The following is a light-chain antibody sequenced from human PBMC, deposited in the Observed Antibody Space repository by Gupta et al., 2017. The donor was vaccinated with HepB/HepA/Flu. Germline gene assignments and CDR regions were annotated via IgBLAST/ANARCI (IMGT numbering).Light chain of an antibody. CDR2: QDN. CDR3: QAWDSRTDYVV. CDR1: KLGDKY. Sequence: SYELTQPPSVSVSPGQTASITCSGAKLGDKYACWYQQKPGQSPVLVICQDNKRPSGIPERFSGANSGNTDTLTISGTQAMDEADYYCQAWDSRTDYVVIGGGTKLTVL. V-gene: IGLV3-1*01. J-gene: IGLJ2*01.